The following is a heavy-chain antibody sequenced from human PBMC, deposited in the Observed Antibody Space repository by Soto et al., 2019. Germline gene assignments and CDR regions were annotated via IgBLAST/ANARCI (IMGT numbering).Heavy chain of an antibody. CDR1: GFTFSSYA. D-gene: IGHD3-22*01. CDR2: ISGSGGST. J-gene: IGHJ4*02. V-gene: IGHV3-23*01. Sequence: HPGGSLRLSCAASGFTFSSYAMSWVRQAPGKGLEWVSAISGSGGSTYYADSVKGRFTISRDNSKNTLYLQMNSLRAEDTAVYYCAKISEVTMIVVVISASFDYWGQGTLVTVSS. CDR3: AKISEVTMIVVVISASFDY.